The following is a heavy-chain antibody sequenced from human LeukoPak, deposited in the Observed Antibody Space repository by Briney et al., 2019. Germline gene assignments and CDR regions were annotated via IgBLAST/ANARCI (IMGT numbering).Heavy chain of an antibody. CDR2: IRYDGSNK. D-gene: IGHD5-18*01. J-gene: IGHJ4*02. Sequence: GGSLRLSCAASGFTFSSYWMSWVRQAPGKGLEWVAFIRYDGSNKYYADSVKGRFTISRDNSKNTLYLQMNSLRAEDTAVYYCAKDGGVSGRRGYSYGLFDYWGQGTLVTVSS. CDR3: AKDGGVSGRRGYSYGLFDY. CDR1: GFTFSSYW. V-gene: IGHV3-30*02.